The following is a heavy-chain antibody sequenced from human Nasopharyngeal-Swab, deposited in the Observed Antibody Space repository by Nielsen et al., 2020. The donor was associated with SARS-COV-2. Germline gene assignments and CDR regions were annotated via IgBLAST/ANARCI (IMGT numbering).Heavy chain of an antibody. Sequence: ARQAPGQGRGWMGWIDTNTGHPTYAQGFTGRFVFSLDTSVSTAYLQISSLKAEDTAVYNCARAGRGSSSWYVMDYYYGMDVWGQGTTVTVSS. CDR3: ARAGRGSSSWYVMDYYYGMDV. D-gene: IGHD6-13*01. J-gene: IGHJ6*02. CDR2: IDTNTGHP. V-gene: IGHV7-4-1*02.